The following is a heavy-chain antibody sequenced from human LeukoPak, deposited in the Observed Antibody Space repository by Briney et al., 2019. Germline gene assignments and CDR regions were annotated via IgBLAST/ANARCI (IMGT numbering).Heavy chain of an antibody. J-gene: IGHJ3*02. CDR2: ISDSGSTT. Sequence: GGSLRLSCAASGFTFSSYAMSWVRQAPGEGLNWISTISDSGSTTYYADSVKGRFTISRDNSKNTLYLQRNSLRVEDTAVYYCAKHMYSGSYTFDIWGQGTMVTVSS. CDR1: GFTFSSYA. V-gene: IGHV3-23*01. D-gene: IGHD3-10*01. CDR3: AKHMYSGSYTFDI.